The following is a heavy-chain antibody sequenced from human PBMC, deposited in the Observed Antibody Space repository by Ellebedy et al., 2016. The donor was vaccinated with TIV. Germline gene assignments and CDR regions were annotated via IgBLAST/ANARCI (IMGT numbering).Heavy chain of an antibody. V-gene: IGHV4-39*01. CDR3: ARQGYRGYSYGATYTPFDY. D-gene: IGHD5-18*01. Sequence: MPSETLSLTCTVSGGSISSSSYYWGWIRQPPGKGLEWIGSISYSGSTYYNPSLKSRVTISVDTSKNQFSLKLSSVTAADTAVYYCARQGYRGYSYGATYTPFDYWGQGTLVTVSS. CDR2: ISYSGST. J-gene: IGHJ4*02. CDR1: GGSISSSSYY.